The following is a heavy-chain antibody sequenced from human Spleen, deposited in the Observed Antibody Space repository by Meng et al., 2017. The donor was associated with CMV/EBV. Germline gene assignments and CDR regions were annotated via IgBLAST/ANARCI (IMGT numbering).Heavy chain of an antibody. D-gene: IGHD3-3*01. V-gene: IGHV3-74*01. CDR2: INSDGSST. Sequence: GGSLRLSCAASGFTFSDYYMSWIRQAPGKGLVWVSRINSDGSSTSYADSVKGRFTISRDNAKNTLYLQMNSLRAEDTAVYYCARDKGLGYDFWSGPTNNWFDPWGQGTLVTVSS. CDR1: GFTFSDYY. J-gene: IGHJ5*02. CDR3: ARDKGLGYDFWSGPTNNWFDP.